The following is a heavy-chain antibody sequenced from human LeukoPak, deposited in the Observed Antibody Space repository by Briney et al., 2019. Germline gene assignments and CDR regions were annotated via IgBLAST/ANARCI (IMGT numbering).Heavy chain of an antibody. CDR1: GYTFTGYF. J-gene: IGHJ5*02. CDR3: ARDLYGSGSSNWFDP. CDR2: INPNNGDT. D-gene: IGHD3-10*01. Sequence: ASAKVSCKASGYTFTGYFMHWVRQAPGQGLEWMGWINPNNGDTNYAQTFQGRVTMTRDTSISTAYMELSNLRSDDTAMFYCARDLYGSGSSNWFDPWGQGTLVTVSS. V-gene: IGHV1-2*02.